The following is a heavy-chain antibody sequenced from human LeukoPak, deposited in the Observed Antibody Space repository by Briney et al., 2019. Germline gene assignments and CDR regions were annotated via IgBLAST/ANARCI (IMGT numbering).Heavy chain of an antibody. V-gene: IGHV3-30-3*01. J-gene: IGHJ6*02. CDR3: AKDLSGYYTMDV. Sequence: GGSLRLSCAAPGFTFRSYAMHWVRQAPGKGLEWVAVITYDGGREYSADSVKGRFTISRDNSKNTLYLQMVSLRAEDTAVYYCAKDLSGYYTMDVWGQGTTVTVSS. D-gene: IGHD3-10*01. CDR1: GFTFRSYA. CDR2: ITYDGGRE.